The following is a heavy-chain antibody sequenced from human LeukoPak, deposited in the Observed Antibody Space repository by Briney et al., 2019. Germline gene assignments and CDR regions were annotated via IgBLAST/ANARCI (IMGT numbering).Heavy chain of an antibody. CDR1: GFTFSSYA. V-gene: IGHV3-23*01. J-gene: IGHJ4*02. Sequence: PGGSLRLSCAASGFTFSSYAMSWVRQAPGKGLEWVSAISGSGGSTYYADSVKGRFTISRDNSKNTLYLQMNSLRAEDTAVYYCAKGGIVGATIPYYFDYWGQGTLVTVSS. CDR2: ISGSGGST. D-gene: IGHD1-26*01. CDR3: AKGGIVGATIPYYFDY.